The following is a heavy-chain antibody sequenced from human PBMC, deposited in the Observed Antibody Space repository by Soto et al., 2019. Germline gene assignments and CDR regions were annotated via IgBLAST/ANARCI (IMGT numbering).Heavy chain of an antibody. Sequence: QITLKESGPTLVKPTQTLTLTCTFSGISLSTSGVGVGWIRQPPGKALEWLALIYWDADKRYSPSLKSRLTITKDTSNNQVVLTMTNMDPVDTATYYCAHRRSYGDTYNWFDPWGQGTLVTVSS. CDR1: GISLSTSGVG. V-gene: IGHV2-5*02. CDR2: IYWDADK. J-gene: IGHJ5*02. D-gene: IGHD4-17*01. CDR3: AHRRSYGDTYNWFDP.